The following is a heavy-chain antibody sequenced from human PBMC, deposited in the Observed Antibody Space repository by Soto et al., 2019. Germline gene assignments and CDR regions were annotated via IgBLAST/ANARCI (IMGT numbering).Heavy chain of an antibody. Sequence: ASVKVSCKASGYTFTGYYMHWVRQAPGQGLEWMGWINPNSGGTNYAQKFQGRVTMTRDTSISTAYMELSRLRSDDTAAYYCARGLYDCSSTSCSTRWGMDVWGQGPTVTVSS. D-gene: IGHD2-2*01. J-gene: IGHJ6*02. CDR1: GYTFTGYY. V-gene: IGHV1-2*02. CDR2: INPNSGGT. CDR3: ARGLYDCSSTSCSTRWGMDV.